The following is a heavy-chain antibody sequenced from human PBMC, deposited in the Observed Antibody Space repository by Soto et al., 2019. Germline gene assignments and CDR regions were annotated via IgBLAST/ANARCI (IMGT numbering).Heavy chain of an antibody. CDR3: ARSRGGNSGVAKD. CDR2: IWYDGSNK. Sequence: QVQLVESGGGVVQPGRSLRLSCAASGFTFSSYGMHWVRQAPGKGLEWVTVIWYDGSNKYYADSVKGRFTISRDNSKNTLYLQMNSLRAGDTAVYYCARSRGGNSGVAKDWGQGTLVTVSS. CDR1: GFTFSSYG. D-gene: IGHD2-21*02. V-gene: IGHV3-33*01. J-gene: IGHJ4*02.